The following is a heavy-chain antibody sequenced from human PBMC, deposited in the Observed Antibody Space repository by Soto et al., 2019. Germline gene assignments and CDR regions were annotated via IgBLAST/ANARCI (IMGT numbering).Heavy chain of an antibody. V-gene: IGHV4-59*01. J-gene: IGHJ5*02. Sequence: SETLSLTCTVSGGSISSYYWSWIRQPPGKGLEWIGYIYYSGSTNYNPSLKSRVTISVDTSKNQFSLKLSSVTAADTAVFYCARSAIPRGGWFRPWGQGVLVTVSS. CDR2: IYYSGST. CDR3: ARSAIPRGGWFRP. CDR1: GGSISSYY. D-gene: IGHD2-21*01.